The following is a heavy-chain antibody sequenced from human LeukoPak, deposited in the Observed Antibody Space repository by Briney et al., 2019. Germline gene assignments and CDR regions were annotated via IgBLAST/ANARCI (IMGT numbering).Heavy chain of an antibody. J-gene: IGHJ6*03. CDR2: ISAYNGNT. CDR3: ARDDRPLRPHEGHYYMDV. Sequence: GASVKVSCKSSGYTFTSYGISWVRQAPGQGLEWMGWISAYNGNTNYAQKLQGRVTMTTDTSTSTAYMELRSLRSDDTAVYYCARDDRPLRPHEGHYYMDVWGKGTTVPVSS. CDR1: GYTFTSYG. V-gene: IGHV1-18*01.